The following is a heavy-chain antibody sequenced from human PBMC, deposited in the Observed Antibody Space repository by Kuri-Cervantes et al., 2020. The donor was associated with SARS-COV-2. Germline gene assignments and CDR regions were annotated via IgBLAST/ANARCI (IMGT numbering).Heavy chain of an antibody. Sequence: ASVKVSCKASGYTFTSYGISWVRQAPGQGLEWMGWISAYNGNTNYAQKLQGRVTMTTDTPTSTAYMELRSLRSDDTAVYYCAAGLLWFGHWGYGMDVWGQGTTVTVSS. D-gene: IGHD3-10*01. V-gene: IGHV1-18*04. CDR2: ISAYNGNT. J-gene: IGHJ6*02. CDR1: GYTFTSYG. CDR3: AAGLLWFGHWGYGMDV.